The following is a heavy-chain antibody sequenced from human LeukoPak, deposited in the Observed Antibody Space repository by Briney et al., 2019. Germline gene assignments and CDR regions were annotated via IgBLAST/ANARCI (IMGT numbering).Heavy chain of an antibody. Sequence: SETLSLTCTVSGGSVSSGIYYWSWIQQPPGMELEWIGNIYYNGSTNYNPSLKSRVTISVDRSKNQFSVKLSSVTAADTAVYYCAREKGGYTYGYVYYYYGMDVWGQGTTVTVSS. J-gene: IGHJ6*02. CDR2: IYYNGST. CDR3: AREKGGYTYGYVYYYYGMDV. V-gene: IGHV4-61*01. CDR1: GGSVSSGIYY. D-gene: IGHD5-18*01.